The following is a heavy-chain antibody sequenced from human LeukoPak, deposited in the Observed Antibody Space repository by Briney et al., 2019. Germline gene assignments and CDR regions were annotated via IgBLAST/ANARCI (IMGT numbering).Heavy chain of an antibody. V-gene: IGHV3-33*01. CDR2: IWYDGSNK. CDR1: GFTFSSYG. Sequence: PGRSLRLSCAASGFTFSSYGMHWVRQAPGKGLEWVAVIWYDGSNKYYADSVKGRFTISRDNSKNTLYLQLNSLRAEDTAAYHCTGGYHDTRPYYFDYWGQGTLVTVSA. CDR3: TGGYHDTRPYYFDY. D-gene: IGHD3-22*01. J-gene: IGHJ4*02.